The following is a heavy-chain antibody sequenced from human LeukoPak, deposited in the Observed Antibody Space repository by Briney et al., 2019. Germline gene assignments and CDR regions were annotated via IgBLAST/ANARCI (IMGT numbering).Heavy chain of an antibody. V-gene: IGHV3-23*01. J-gene: IGHJ4*02. CDR3: AKDSGPYTSGHYGH. Sequence: GGSVRLSCAASGFTFSSYAMSWVRQAPGKRLEWVSAINRGGGTTYYADSVKGRFTISRDNSKNTVFLQMNSLRAEDTAVYYCAKDSGPYTSGHYGHWGQGTLVTASS. CDR2: INRGGGTT. CDR1: GFTFSSYA. D-gene: IGHD3-22*01.